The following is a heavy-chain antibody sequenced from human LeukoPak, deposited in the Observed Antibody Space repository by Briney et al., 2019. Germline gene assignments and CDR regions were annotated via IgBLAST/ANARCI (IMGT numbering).Heavy chain of an antibody. Sequence: GGSLRLSCAASGFTFSSYEMNWVRQAPGRGLEWVSYISSSGSTIYYADSVKGRFTISRDNAKNSLYLQMNSLRAEDTAVYYCAELGITMIGGAWGKGTTVTISS. CDR1: GFTFSSYE. V-gene: IGHV3-48*03. CDR3: AELGITMIGGA. D-gene: IGHD3-10*02. CDR2: ISSSGSTI. J-gene: IGHJ6*04.